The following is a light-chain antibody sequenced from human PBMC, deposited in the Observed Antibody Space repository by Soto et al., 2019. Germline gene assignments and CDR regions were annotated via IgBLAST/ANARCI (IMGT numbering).Light chain of an antibody. J-gene: IGKJ4*01. V-gene: IGKV1-39*01. CDR3: QQSYSGPLT. CDR1: QSISSY. Sequence: DIQMTQSPSSLSASVGDRVTITCRASQSISSYLNWYQQKPGKAPKVLIYAASSLQSGVPSRFSGIGSGTDFPLSISSLQPEDFAPYYCQQSYSGPLTFGGGTKVEIK. CDR2: AAS.